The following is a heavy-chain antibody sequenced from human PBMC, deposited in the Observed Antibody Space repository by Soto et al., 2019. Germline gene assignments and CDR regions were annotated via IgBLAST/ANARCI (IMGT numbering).Heavy chain of an antibody. CDR2: ITVNSGNT. CDR1: GYSFFNYG. D-gene: IGHD6-19*01. J-gene: IGHJ4*02. V-gene: IGHV1-18*04. CDR3: GRGLGGGWYYFDY. Sequence: GASVKVSCKASGYSFFNYGIGWVRQAPGQGLEWMGWITVNSGNTNYPQKFQGRVTMTTDTSTNTAYMELRSLTSDDTAVYYCGRGLGGGWYYFDYWGPGPLVTVSS.